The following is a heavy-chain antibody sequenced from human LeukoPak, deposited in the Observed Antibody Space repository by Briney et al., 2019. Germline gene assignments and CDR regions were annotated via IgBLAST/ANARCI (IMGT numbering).Heavy chain of an antibody. CDR2: INPNSGGT. D-gene: IGHD6-19*01. V-gene: IGHV1-2*06. CDR3: ARDYGGSSGWYGAEDAFDI. Sequence: GASVKVSCKASGYTFTGYYMHWVRQAPGQGLEWMGRINPNSGGTNYAQKFQGRVTMTRDTSISTAYMELSRLRSDDTAVYYCARDYGGSSGWYGAEDAFDIWGQGTMVTVSS. J-gene: IGHJ3*02. CDR1: GYTFTGYY.